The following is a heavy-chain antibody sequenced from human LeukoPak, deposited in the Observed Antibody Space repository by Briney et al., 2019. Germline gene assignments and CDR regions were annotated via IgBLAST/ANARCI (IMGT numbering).Heavy chain of an antibody. J-gene: IGHJ5*02. CDR1: GYTFTSYY. D-gene: IGHD6-13*01. CDR2: INPSGGST. CDR3: ARDQSPFGSSSWFDP. Sequence: ASVKVSCKASGYTFTSYYMHWVRQAPGQGLEWMGIINPSGGSTGYAQKFQGRVTMTRDTSTSTVYMELSSLRSEDTAVYYCARDQSPFGSSSWFDPWGQGTLVTVSS. V-gene: IGHV1-46*01.